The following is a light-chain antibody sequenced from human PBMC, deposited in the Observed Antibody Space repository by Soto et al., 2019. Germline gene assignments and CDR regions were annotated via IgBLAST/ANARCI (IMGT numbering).Light chain of an antibody. J-gene: IGKJ1*01. Sequence: DIQMTQSPSTLSASVGDRVTITCRASQSVTSWLAWYQQKPGKAPNLLIYKASNLEYGVSSRFSGSGYGTEFTLTIGSLQPDDFATYSCQQYRGYSWTFGQGTKVEIK. V-gene: IGKV1-5*03. CDR1: QSVTSW. CDR3: QQYRGYSWT. CDR2: KAS.